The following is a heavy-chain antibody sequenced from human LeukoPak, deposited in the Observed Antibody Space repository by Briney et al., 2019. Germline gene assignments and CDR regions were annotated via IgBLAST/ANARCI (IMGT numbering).Heavy chain of an antibody. J-gene: IGHJ4*02. Sequence: GGSLRLSCAVSGFTFSSYTMHWVRQAPMKGLEWVSSISTSATCTYYADSVKGRFSVSRDNAKNSQYLQMNSLRAEDTAVYFCARDLEDYNNYGEMAIWGQGTLVTVSS. CDR1: GFTFSSYT. CDR2: ISTSATCT. D-gene: IGHD4-11*01. V-gene: IGHV3-21*01. CDR3: ARDLEDYNNYGEMAI.